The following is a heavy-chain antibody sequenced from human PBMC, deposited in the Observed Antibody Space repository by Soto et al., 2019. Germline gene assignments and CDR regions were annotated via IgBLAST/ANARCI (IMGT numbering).Heavy chain of an antibody. V-gene: IGHV1-2*02. CDR1: GYTFTAYY. CDR2: INPNTGAT. Sequence: ASVKVSCKASGYTFTAYYMHWLRQAPGQGLEWMGWINPNTGATNSAQRFQGRVTLTWDTSISTAYMDVSSLRSDDTAVYYCAREIQVTGGRSFDLWGQGILVTVSS. CDR3: AREIQVTGGRSFDL. D-gene: IGHD2-8*02. J-gene: IGHJ4*02.